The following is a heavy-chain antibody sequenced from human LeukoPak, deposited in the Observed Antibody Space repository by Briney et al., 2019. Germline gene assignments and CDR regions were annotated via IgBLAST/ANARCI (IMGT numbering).Heavy chain of an antibody. Sequence: PSETLSLTRTVSGGSLNKFYWRWTRQPPGRRREWIGYIYYSGSTNYNPSLQSRVTISVDPSKNQFSLKLSSVTAADTAVYYCARVWGNWYFDRWGRGTLVTVSS. CDR1: GGSLNKFY. CDR3: ARVWGNWYFDR. J-gene: IGHJ2*01. CDR2: IYYSGST. V-gene: IGHV4-59*01. D-gene: IGHD7-27*01.